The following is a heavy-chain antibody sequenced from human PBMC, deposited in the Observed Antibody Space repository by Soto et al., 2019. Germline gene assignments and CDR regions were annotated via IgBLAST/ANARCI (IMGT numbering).Heavy chain of an antibody. CDR2: ISGSGGST. D-gene: IGHD3-10*01. V-gene: IGHV3-23*01. CDR3: AKDQGYYGSGRAYYFDY. CDR1: GFTFSGYA. Sequence: EVQVLESGGGLVQPGGSLRLSCAAFGFTFSGYAMSWVRQAPGKGLEWVSGISGSGGSTNYADSVKGRFTISRDNSNNMLYLQMNSLRAEDTAVYYCAKDQGYYGSGRAYYFDYWGQGTLVTVSS. J-gene: IGHJ4*02.